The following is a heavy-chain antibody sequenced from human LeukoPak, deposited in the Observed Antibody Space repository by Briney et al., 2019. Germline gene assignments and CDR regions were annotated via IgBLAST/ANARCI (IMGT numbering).Heavy chain of an antibody. CDR1: GFTFSSYW. Sequence: GGSLRLSCAASGFTFSSYWMHWVRQAPGKGLVWVSRINSDGSSTSYADSVKGRFTFSRDNAKNTLYLQMNSLRAEDTAVYYCAREGPYSSRVPFDYWGQGTLVTVSS. CDR2: INSDGSST. D-gene: IGHD6-19*01. J-gene: IGHJ4*02. V-gene: IGHV3-74*01. CDR3: AREGPYSSRVPFDY.